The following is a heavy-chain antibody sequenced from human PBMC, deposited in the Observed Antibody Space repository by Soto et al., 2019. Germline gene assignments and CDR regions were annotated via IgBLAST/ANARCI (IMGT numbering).Heavy chain of an antibody. CDR2: IIPILGIA. J-gene: IGHJ4*02. V-gene: IGHV1-69*02. CDR3: ARSYGSGSYLGFDY. Sequence: SVKVSCKASGGTFSSYTISWVRQAPGQGLEWMGRIIPILGIANYAQKLQGRVTMTTDTSTSTAYMELRSLRSDDTAVYYCARSYGSGSYLGFDYWGQGTLVTVSS. D-gene: IGHD3-10*01. CDR1: GGTFSSYT.